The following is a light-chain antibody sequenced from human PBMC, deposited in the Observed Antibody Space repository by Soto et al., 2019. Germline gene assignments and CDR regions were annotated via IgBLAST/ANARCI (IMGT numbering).Light chain of an antibody. CDR1: QGISSY. CDR3: QQYYSYPQT. Sequence: AIRMTQSTSSLSASTGDRFTITCRASQGISSYLAWYQQKPGKAPKLLIYAASTLQSGVPSRFSGSGSGTDFTLTISCLQSEDFATYYCQQYYSYPQTFGQGTKVDI. J-gene: IGKJ1*01. V-gene: IGKV1-8*01. CDR2: AAS.